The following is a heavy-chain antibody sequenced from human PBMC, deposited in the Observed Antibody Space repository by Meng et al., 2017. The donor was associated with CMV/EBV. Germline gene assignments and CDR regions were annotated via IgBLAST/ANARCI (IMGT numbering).Heavy chain of an antibody. D-gene: IGHD3-3*01. CDR1: GFTFSSYS. CDR3: ARESTIFGVVIPNYYYYGMDV. Sequence: ETLSLTCAASGFTFSSYSMNWVRQAPGKGLEWVSSISSSSSYIYYADSVKGRFTISRDNAKNSLYLQMNSLRAEDTAVYYCARESTIFGVVIPNYYYYGMDVWGQGTTVTVSS. CDR2: ISSSSSYI. V-gene: IGHV3-21*01. J-gene: IGHJ6*02.